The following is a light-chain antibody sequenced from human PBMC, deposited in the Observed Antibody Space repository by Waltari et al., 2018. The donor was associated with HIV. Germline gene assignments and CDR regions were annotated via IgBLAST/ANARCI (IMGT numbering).Light chain of an antibody. V-gene: IGKV3-15*01. J-gene: IGKJ1*01. CDR2: DAS. CDR1: QSVRSN. CDR3: QQYDNWWT. Sequence: EIVLTQSPGALSVSPGERATLSCRASQSVRSNLAWYQQKPGQAPRLLIYDASTRATGIPARFSGSGSGTEFTLTISSLQSEDLAVYYCQQYDNWWTFGQGTKVEIK.